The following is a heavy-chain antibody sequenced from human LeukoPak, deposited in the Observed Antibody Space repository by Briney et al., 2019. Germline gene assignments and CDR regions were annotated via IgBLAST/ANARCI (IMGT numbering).Heavy chain of an antibody. CDR1: GFTFGDHA. Sequence: NPGGSLRLPCTASGFTFGDHAMSWFRQAPGKGLEWVGFIRSKAYGGTTEYAASVKGRFTISRDDSKSIAYLQMNSLKTEDTAVYYCTAKVGAMVRGVIRGYYFDYWGQGTLVTVSS. J-gene: IGHJ4*02. CDR2: IRSKAYGGTT. CDR3: TAKVGAMVRGVIRGYYFDY. D-gene: IGHD3-10*01. V-gene: IGHV3-49*05.